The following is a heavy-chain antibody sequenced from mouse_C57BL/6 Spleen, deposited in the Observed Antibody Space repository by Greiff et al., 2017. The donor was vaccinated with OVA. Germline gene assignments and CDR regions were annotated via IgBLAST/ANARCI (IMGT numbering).Heavy chain of an antibody. V-gene: IGHV1-52*01. J-gene: IGHJ4*01. CDR2: IDPSDSET. CDR3: ARWGADYAMDY. Sequence: QVQLQQPGAELVRPGSSVKLSCKASGYTFTSYWMHWVKQRPIQGLEWIGNIDPSDSETHYNQKFKDKATLTVDKSSSTAYMQLSSLTSEDSAVYYCARWGADYAMDYWGQGTSVTVSS. CDR1: GYTFTSYW.